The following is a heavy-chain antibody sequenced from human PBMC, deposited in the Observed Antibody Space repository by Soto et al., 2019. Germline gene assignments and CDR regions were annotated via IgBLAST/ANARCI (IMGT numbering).Heavy chain of an antibody. CDR3: AREPHPYYDFWSGYQTNNWFDP. J-gene: IGHJ5*02. V-gene: IGHV3-30-3*01. D-gene: IGHD3-3*01. Sequence: QVQLVESGGGVVQPGRSLRLSCAASGFTFSSYAMHWVRQAPGKGLEWVAVISYDGSNKYYADSVKGRFTISRDNSKNTLCLQMNSLRAEDTAVYYCAREPHPYYDFWSGYQTNNWFDPWGQGTLVTVSS. CDR2: ISYDGSNK. CDR1: GFTFSSYA.